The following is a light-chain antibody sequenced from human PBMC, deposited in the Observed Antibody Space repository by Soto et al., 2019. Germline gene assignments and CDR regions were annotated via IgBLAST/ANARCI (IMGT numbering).Light chain of an antibody. Sequence: QSALTQPPSASGSPGQSVTISCTGTSSDVGGYKFVSWYQQHPGKAPKLIIYKVNQRPSGVPDRFSGSKSDNTASLAVSGLQAEDEADYYCSSYAGSNNLLFGGGTKLTVL. CDR1: SSDVGGYKF. J-gene: IGLJ2*01. V-gene: IGLV2-8*01. CDR3: SSYAGSNNLL. CDR2: KVN.